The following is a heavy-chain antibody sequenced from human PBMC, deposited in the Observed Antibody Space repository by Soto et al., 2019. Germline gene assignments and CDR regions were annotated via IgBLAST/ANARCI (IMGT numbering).Heavy chain of an antibody. V-gene: IGHV3-30-3*01. CDR2: ISYDGSNK. Sequence: SLRLSCAASGFTFSSYAMHWVRQAPGQGLEWVAVISYDGSNKYYADSVKGRFTISRDNSKNTLYLQMNSLRAEDTAVYYCARPQTRDTAMVTRLSYWFDYWGQGTLVTVSS. CDR1: GFTFSSYA. D-gene: IGHD5-18*01. J-gene: IGHJ4*02. CDR3: ARPQTRDTAMVTRLSYWFDY.